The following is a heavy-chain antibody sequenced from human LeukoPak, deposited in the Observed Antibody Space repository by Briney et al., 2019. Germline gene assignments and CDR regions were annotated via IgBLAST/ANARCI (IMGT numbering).Heavy chain of an antibody. V-gene: IGHV3-20*04. CDR2: INWNGGST. Sequence: GGSLRLSCAASGFTFDDYGMSWVRQAPGKGLEWVSGINWNGGSTGYADSVKGRFTISRDNAKNSQYLQMNSLRVEDTALYYCATLGYSYGTDYWGQGTLVTVSS. D-gene: IGHD5-18*01. CDR3: ATLGYSYGTDY. J-gene: IGHJ4*02. CDR1: GFTFDDYG.